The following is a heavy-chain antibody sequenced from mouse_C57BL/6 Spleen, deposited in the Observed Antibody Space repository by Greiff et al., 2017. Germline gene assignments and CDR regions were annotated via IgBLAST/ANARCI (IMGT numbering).Heavy chain of an antibody. CDR2: IYPGDGDT. J-gene: IGHJ2*01. CDR3: AGCYSDGLFDY. CDR1: GYAFSSSW. V-gene: IGHV1-82*01. Sequence: VQLQQSGPELVKPGASVKISCKASGYAFSSSWMNWVKQRPGQGLEWIGRIYPGDGDTNYNGKFKGKATLPADHSSSTAYIQLSSRTSEDSAVYYCAGCYSDGLFDYWGQGTTVTVSS. D-gene: IGHD2-12*01.